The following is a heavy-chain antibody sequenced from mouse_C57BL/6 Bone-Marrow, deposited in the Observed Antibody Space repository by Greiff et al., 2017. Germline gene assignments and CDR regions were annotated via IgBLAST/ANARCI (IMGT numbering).Heavy chain of an antibody. CDR3: TLIYYYGSSWGRDY. CDR1: GYTFTSYW. CDR2: IYPGNSDT. J-gene: IGHJ2*01. D-gene: IGHD1-1*01. Sequence: EVQLQQSGTVLARPGASVKMSCKTSGYTFTSYWMHWVKQRPGQGLEWIGAIYPGNSDTSSNQKFKGKAKLTAVTSASTAYMELSSLTNDDSAVYYFTLIYYYGSSWGRDYWGQGTTLTVSS. V-gene: IGHV1-5*01.